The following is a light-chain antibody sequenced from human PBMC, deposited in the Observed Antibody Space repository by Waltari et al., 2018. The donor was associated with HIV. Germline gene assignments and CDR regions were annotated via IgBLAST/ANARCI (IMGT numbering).Light chain of an antibody. CDR3: SSYTTFSTPVV. CDR1: SSDVPFYNY. CDR2: EVN. V-gene: IGLV2-14*01. Sequence: QSALTQPASVSGSPGQSITISCTGPSSDVPFYNYVSWYQLHPGKAPKLIIYEVNNRPSGVSNRFSGSKSDNTASLTISGLQAEDEADYYCSSYTTFSTPVVFGGGTKLTVL. J-gene: IGLJ2*01.